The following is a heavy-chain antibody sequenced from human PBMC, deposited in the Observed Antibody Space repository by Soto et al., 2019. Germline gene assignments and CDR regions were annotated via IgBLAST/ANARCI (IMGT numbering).Heavy chain of an antibody. CDR2: IYYSGSI. CDR1: GGSVSSGSYY. D-gene: IGHD6-6*01. J-gene: IGHJ4*02. V-gene: IGHV4-61*01. Sequence: SETLSLTCTISGGSVSSGSYYWSWIRQPPGKGLEWIGYIYYSGSIDYNPSLKSRVTISADTSKTQFSLMMSSVTAADTAVYYCESYSRSSVFDYWGQGILVTVSS. CDR3: ESYSRSSVFDY.